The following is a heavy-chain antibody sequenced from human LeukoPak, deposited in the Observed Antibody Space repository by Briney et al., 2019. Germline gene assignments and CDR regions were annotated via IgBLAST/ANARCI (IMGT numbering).Heavy chain of an antibody. V-gene: IGHV4-59*01. Sequence: PSETLSLTCTVSGGSISSYYWSWIRQPPGKGLEWIGYIYYSGSTNYNPSLKSRVTISVDTSKNQFSLKLSSVTAADTAVYYCARGHLVVRGITRYNWFDPWGQGTLVTVSS. CDR3: ARGHLVVRGITRYNWFDP. D-gene: IGHD3-10*01. J-gene: IGHJ5*02. CDR2: IYYSGST. CDR1: GGSISSYY.